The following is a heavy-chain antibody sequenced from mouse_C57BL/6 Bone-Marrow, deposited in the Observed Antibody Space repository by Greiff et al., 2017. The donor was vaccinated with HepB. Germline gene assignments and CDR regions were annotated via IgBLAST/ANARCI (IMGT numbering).Heavy chain of an antibody. D-gene: IGHD1-1*01. Sequence: VKVVESGPGLVKPSQSLFLTCSITGFPITSGYYWIWIRQSPGKPLEWMGYITHSGETFYNPSLQSPISITRETSKNQFFLQLNSVTTEDTAMYYCAGGGLITTVVATDYFDYWGQGTTLTVSS. J-gene: IGHJ2*01. CDR1: GFPITSGYY. V-gene: IGHV12-3*01. CDR3: AGGGLITTVVATDYFDY. CDR2: ITHSGET.